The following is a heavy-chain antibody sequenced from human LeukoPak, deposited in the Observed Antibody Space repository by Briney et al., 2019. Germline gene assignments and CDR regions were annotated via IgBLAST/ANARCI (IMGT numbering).Heavy chain of an antibody. D-gene: IGHD3-10*01. CDR3: ARLSYYYGSGSYTFDY. CDR1: GYTFTGYY. CDR2: INPNSGGT. Sequence: GASVKVSCKASGYTFTGYYMHWVRQAPGQGLEWMGWINPNSGGTNYAQKFQGRVTMTRDTSISTAYMELSRLRSDDTAVYYCARLSYYYGSGSYTFDYWGQGTLVTVSS. V-gene: IGHV1-2*02. J-gene: IGHJ4*02.